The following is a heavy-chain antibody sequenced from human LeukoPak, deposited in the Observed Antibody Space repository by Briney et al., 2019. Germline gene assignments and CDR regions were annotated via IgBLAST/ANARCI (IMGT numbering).Heavy chain of an antibody. J-gene: IGHJ4*02. CDR2: IGADGATT. D-gene: IGHD3-10*01. Sequence: HPGGSLRLSCAASGFTFSSSAMNWVRQAPGKGLEWVSHIGADGATTYYADSVKGRFTISRDNSRNTLYLQIDSLSADDTAVYHCAKYFGSGSYDFWGRGTPVTVSS. CDR1: GFTFSSSA. V-gene: IGHV3-23*01. CDR3: AKYFGSGSYDF.